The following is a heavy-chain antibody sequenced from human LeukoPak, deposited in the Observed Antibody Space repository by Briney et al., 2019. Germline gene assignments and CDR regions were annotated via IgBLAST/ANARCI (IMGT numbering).Heavy chain of an antibody. CDR3: AGDRGGYCGGDCFAGPYDAFDI. V-gene: IGHV1-69*05. CDR1: GGTFSSYA. J-gene: IGHJ3*02. D-gene: IGHD2-21*01. CDR2: IIPIFGTA. Sequence: ASVKVSCKASGGTFSSYAISWVRQAPGQGLEWMGGIIPIFGTANYAQKFQGRVTITTDESTSTAYMELSSLRSEDTAVYYCAGDRGGYCGGDCFAGPYDAFDIWGQGTMVTVSS.